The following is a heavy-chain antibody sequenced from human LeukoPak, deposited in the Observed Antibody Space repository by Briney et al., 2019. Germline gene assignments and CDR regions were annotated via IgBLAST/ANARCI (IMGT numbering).Heavy chain of an antibody. J-gene: IGHJ4*02. CDR2: IYYSGSS. V-gene: IGHV4-59*08. Sequence: PSETLSLTCTVSGDSINGYYWSWVRQPPGRGLEWIGYIYYSGSSRYNPSLESRLTLSVATSKSQFSLSLSSVTAADTAVYYCVGHDNGYFHYWGQGTLVTVSS. CDR1: GDSINGYY. D-gene: IGHD2-8*01. CDR3: VGHDNGYFHY.